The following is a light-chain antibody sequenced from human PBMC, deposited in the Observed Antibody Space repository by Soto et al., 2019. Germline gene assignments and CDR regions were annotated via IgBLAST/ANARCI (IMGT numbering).Light chain of an antibody. CDR3: LQNYNYPWT. V-gene: IGKV1-6*01. CDR2: SAS. Sequence: AIRMTQSPASLSASVGDRVTVTCRASQEIGNGLGWYQQKPGKAPKLLIHSASSLHSEVPSRFSGSGSGTYFTLTISSLQPEDFATYYCLQNYNYPWTFGQGTKVEAK. CDR1: QEIGNG. J-gene: IGKJ1*01.